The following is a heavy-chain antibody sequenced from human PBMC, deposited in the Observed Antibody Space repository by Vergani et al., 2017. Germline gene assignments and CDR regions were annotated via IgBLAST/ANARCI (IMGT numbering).Heavy chain of an antibody. CDR1: GFTFSSYG. CDR3: AKGRGGGPPQYYYYYYGMDV. D-gene: IGHD4-23*01. J-gene: IGHJ6*04. Sequence: QVQLVESGGGVVQPGRSLRLSCAASGFTFSSYGMHWVRQAPGQGLEWVAVISYDGSNKYYADSVKGRFTISRDNAKNTLYLQMNSLRAEDTAVYYCAKGRGGGPPQYYYYYYGMDVWGEGTTVTASS. V-gene: IGHV3-30*18. CDR2: ISYDGSNK.